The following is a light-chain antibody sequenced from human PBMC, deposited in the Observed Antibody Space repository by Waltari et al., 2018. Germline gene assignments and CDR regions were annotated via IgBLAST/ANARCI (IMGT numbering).Light chain of an antibody. CDR1: QYIGNY. J-gene: IGKJ2*03. CDR2: DAS. CDR3: HQYDNLPYS. V-gene: IGKV1-33*01. Sequence: DIQMTQSPSSLSASVGDRVTVTCQASQYIGNYLNWYQQKPGKAPTLLISDASHLGSGVPSRFSGSGSGTYFTFTISRLQPEDIATYYCHQYDNLPYSFGQGTKLEI.